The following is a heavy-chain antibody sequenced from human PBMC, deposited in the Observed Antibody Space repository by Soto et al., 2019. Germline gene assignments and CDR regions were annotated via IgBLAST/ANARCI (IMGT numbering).Heavy chain of an antibody. CDR1: GDSVSSISAA. CDR2: TYYRSKWYN. J-gene: IGHJ3*02. Sequence: SQTLSLTCAISGDSVSSISAAWNWIRQSPSRGLEWLGRTYYRSKWYNVYAVSVKSRITVNPDTSKNHISLHLNSVTPEDTAVYYCAREGANAFDIWGQGTMVTVS. D-gene: IGHD1-26*01. V-gene: IGHV6-1*01. CDR3: AREGANAFDI.